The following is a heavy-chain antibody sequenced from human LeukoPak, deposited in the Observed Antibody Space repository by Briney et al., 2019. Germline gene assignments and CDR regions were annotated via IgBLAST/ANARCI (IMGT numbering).Heavy chain of an antibody. CDR2: INSDGSST. Sequence: PGGSLRPSFAASGFTFSSYWIDWGRQAPGNGLGWVSRINSDGSSTSYADSVKGRFTISRDNAKNTLYLQLNSLRAEDTAVYYCAKDFSYDGTGYQDYWGQGTLVTVSS. V-gene: IGHV3-74*01. CDR3: AKDFSYDGTGYQDY. J-gene: IGHJ4*02. CDR1: GFTFSSYW. D-gene: IGHD3-22*01.